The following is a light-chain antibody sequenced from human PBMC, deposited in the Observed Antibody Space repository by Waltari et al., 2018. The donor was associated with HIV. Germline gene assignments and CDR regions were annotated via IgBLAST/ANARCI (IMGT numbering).Light chain of an antibody. Sequence: DVVVTQSPSSLTLSVGERATLKCHSSRSLLYTYNNKNSLAWYQQKPGQRPRLLIYWASTRDSGVPDRFNGSGSGTDFTLTISSLQAEDVAFYSCQQYYSLPYTFGQGTKLEIK. CDR3: QQYYSLPYT. CDR2: WAS. J-gene: IGKJ2*01. CDR1: RSLLYTYNNKNS. V-gene: IGKV4-1*01.